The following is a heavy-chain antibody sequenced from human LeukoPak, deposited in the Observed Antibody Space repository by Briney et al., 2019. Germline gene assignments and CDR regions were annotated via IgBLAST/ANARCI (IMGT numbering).Heavy chain of an antibody. J-gene: IGHJ4*02. Sequence: GGSLRLSCAASGFSFNTYSLNWVRQAPGKGLEWVSSISSSSDYIYYADSVNGRFTISRDNAKNSLYLQMSSLRAEDTAVYYCARRASTERGHSYGLDYWGQGTLVTVSS. CDR3: ARRASTERGHSYGLDY. CDR2: ISSSSDYI. V-gene: IGHV3-21*01. CDR1: GFSFNTYS. D-gene: IGHD5-18*01.